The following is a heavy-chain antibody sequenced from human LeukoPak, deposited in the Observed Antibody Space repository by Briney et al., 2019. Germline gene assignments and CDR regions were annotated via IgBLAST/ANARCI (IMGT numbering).Heavy chain of an antibody. V-gene: IGHV3-21*01. CDR1: GFTFSSYA. Sequence: PGGSLRLSCAASGFTFSSYAMSWVRQAPGKGLEWVSSISSSSSYIYYADSVKGRFTISRDNAKNSLYLQMNSLRAEDTAVYYCARDDYGGKASPVDYWGQGTLVTVSS. D-gene: IGHD4-23*01. CDR2: ISSSSSYI. CDR3: ARDDYGGKASPVDY. J-gene: IGHJ4*02.